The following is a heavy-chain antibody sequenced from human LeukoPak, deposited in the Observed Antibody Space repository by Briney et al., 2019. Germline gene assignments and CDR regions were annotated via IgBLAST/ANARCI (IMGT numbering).Heavy chain of an antibody. CDR2: IIPIFGTA. V-gene: IGHV1-69*05. CDR3: ARGGYCSSTSCSNWFDP. CDR1: GGTFSSYA. J-gene: IGHJ5*02. D-gene: IGHD2-2*01. Sequence: SVKVSCKASGGTFSSYAISWVRQAPGQGLEWMGGIIPIFGTANYAQKFQGRVTITTDESTSTAYMELSSLRSEDTAVYYCARGGYCSSTSCSNWFDPWGQGTLVTVS.